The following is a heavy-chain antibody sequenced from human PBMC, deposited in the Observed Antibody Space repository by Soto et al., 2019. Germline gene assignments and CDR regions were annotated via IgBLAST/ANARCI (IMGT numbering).Heavy chain of an antibody. CDR1: GGTICRYA. CDR2: IIPIFGTA. V-gene: IGHV1-69*13. J-gene: IGHJ4*02. D-gene: IGHD3-22*01. Sequence: GASVEVSCNASGGTICRYANSWVLQAHGQGLEWMGGIIPIFGTANYAQKFQGRITITADESTSTAYMELSSLRSEDTAVYYCARMETYDSSGNGGYYFDYWGQGTLVTVSS. CDR3: ARMETYDSSGNGGYYFDY.